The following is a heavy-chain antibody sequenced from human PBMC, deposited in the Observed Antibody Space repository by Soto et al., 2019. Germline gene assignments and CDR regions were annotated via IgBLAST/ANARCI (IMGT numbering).Heavy chain of an antibody. Sequence: PSETLSLTCAVCGGSFSGYYWSWIRQPPGKGLEWIGEINHSGSTNYNPSLKSRVTISVDTSKNQFSLKLSSVTAADTAVYYCARGFPYYYGMDVWGQGTTVTAP. CDR2: INHSGST. V-gene: IGHV4-34*01. CDR1: GGSFSGYY. J-gene: IGHJ6*02. CDR3: ARGFPYYYGMDV.